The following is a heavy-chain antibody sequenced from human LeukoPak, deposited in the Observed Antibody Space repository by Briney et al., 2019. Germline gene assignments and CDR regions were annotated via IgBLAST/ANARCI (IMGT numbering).Heavy chain of an antibody. D-gene: IGHD3-22*01. J-gene: IGHJ6*02. Sequence: GGSLRLSCAASGFTFSSYAMSWVRQAPGKGLEWVSAISGSGGSTYYADSVKGRFTISRDNSKNTLYLQMNSLRAEDTAVYYCARDLLMYYYDSSGYFGMDVWGQGTTVTVSS. V-gene: IGHV3-23*01. CDR2: ISGSGGST. CDR1: GFTFSSYA. CDR3: ARDLLMYYYDSSGYFGMDV.